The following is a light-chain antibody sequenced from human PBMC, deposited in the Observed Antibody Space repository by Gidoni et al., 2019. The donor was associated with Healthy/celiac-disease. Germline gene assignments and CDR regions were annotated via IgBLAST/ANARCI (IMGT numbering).Light chain of an antibody. Sequence: SFLSASTGDRVTIIWRTSQGISSYLTWYQQKPGKAPELLIYDASNLETGVPSRFSGSGSGTDFTFTISSLQSEDIATYYCQQYDNFLRTFGGGTKVEIK. CDR1: QGISSY. CDR3: QQYDNFLRT. CDR2: DAS. V-gene: IGKV1-33*01. J-gene: IGKJ4*02.